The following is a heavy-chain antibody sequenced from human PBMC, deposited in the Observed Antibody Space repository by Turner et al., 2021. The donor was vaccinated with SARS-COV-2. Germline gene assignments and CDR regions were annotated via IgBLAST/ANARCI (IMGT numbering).Heavy chain of an antibody. Sequence: QLQLQESGPGLVKSSETLSLTCTVSGGSISSNYYWGWIRQPPGKRLEWIGSSYYSGTTYYNPSLRSRVTISVDTSKNQFSLKMSSVTAAETAVYYCASQASSFWYYYFDSWGQGTLVTVSS. D-gene: IGHD6-13*01. CDR1: GGSISSNYY. V-gene: IGHV4-39*01. CDR3: ASQASSFWYYYFDS. CDR2: SYYSGTT. J-gene: IGHJ4*02.